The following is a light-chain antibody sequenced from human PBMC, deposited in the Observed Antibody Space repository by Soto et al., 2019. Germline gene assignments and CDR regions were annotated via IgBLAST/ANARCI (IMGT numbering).Light chain of an antibody. V-gene: IGLV2-14*03. CDR3: TSSASSSTTVD. CDR2: DVT. CDR1: SSDSGGYKY. J-gene: IGLJ2*01. Sequence: QSALTQPASVSGSPGQSITISCTGTSSDSGGYKYVSWYQHHPGTAPKLMIYDVTNRPSGFSNRFSGSKSGNTASLTISGLVAQDEGDYYCTSSASSSTTVDFGGGTKLTVL.